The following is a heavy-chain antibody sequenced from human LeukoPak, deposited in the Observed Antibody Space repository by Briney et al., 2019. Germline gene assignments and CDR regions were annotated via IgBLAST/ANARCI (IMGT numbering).Heavy chain of an antibody. CDR3: AREPPNESHYRAYFDF. Sequence: GTLSLTCAVSGGSISSSNWWSWVRQAPGKGLEWVAVIYTGGSTYYADSVKGRFTISRDNSKNMVYLQMNSLRAEDTAVYYCAREPPNESHYRAYFDFWGQGTLVSVSS. J-gene: IGHJ4*02. CDR2: IYTGGST. V-gene: IGHV3-53*01. CDR1: GGSISSSNW. D-gene: IGHD1-26*01.